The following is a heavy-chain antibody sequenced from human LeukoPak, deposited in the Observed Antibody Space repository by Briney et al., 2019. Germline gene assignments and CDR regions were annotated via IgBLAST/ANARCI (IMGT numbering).Heavy chain of an antibody. CDR3: ERGARNTVTASGVFDY. Sequence: GGSLRLSCAASGFTVSSNYMSWVRQAPGKGLEWVSDIYSGGSTYYADSVKGRFTISRDNSKNTLYLQMNSLRAEDTAVYYCERGARNTVTASGVFDYWGQGTLVTVSS. V-gene: IGHV3-53*01. CDR1: GFTVSSNY. J-gene: IGHJ4*02. CDR2: IYSGGST. D-gene: IGHD4-17*01.